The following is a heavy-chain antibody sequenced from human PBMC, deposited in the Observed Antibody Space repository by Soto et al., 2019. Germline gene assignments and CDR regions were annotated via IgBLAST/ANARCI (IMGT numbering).Heavy chain of an antibody. Sequence: SETLSLTCTFSSCSISSGAYYWSWIRQHPGKGLEWIGYIYYSGSTYYNPSLKSRVTISLDTSKNQFSLKLSSVTAADTAVYYCARGSRGEYCSGGSCSEYYYYMDVWGKGTTVT. D-gene: IGHD2-15*01. J-gene: IGHJ6*03. V-gene: IGHV4-31*03. CDR3: ARGSRGEYCSGGSCSEYYYYMDV. CDR2: IYYSGST. CDR1: SCSISSGAYY.